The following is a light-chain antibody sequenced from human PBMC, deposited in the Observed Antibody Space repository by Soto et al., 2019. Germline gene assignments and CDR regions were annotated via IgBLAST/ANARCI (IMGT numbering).Light chain of an antibody. J-gene: IGLJ1*01. CDR2: GNR. CDR1: SSNIGAGYD. Sequence: QSVLTQPPSVSGAPGQRVTISCTGSSSNIGAGYDVHWYQQLPGTAPKLVIYGNRNRPSGVPDRFSGSKSGTSASLAITGLQAEDEADYYCISYTSGTSPYVFGTGTKVTVL. V-gene: IGLV1-40*01. CDR3: ISYTSGTSPYV.